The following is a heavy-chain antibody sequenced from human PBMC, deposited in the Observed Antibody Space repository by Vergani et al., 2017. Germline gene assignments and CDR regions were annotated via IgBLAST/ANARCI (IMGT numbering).Heavy chain of an antibody. V-gene: IGHV1-69*01. CDR1: GGTFSSYA. J-gene: IGHJ3*02. Sequence: QVQLVQSGAEVKKPGSSVKVSCKASGGTFSSYAISWVRQAPGQGLEWMGGIIPIFGTANYARKFQGRVTITADDSTSTADIELSSLGSEDTAVYYCARVTYYYDSSGYPGAFDIWGQGTMVTVSS. D-gene: IGHD3-22*01. CDR2: IIPIFGTA. CDR3: ARVTYYYDSSGYPGAFDI.